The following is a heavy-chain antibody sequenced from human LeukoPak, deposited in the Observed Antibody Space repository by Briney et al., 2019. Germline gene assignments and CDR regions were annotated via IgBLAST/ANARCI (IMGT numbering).Heavy chain of an antibody. V-gene: IGHV3-74*01. CDR1: EFTLSNYW. D-gene: IGHD5-24*01. Sequence: PGGSLRLSCADSEFTLSNYWVHWVRQAPGKGLEGGSRINPDATTTNYADSVKGRFTISRDNAKNTLYLQMDSLRAEDTAVYYCARDMDRDGYNYSWGQGTLVTVSS. J-gene: IGHJ4*02. CDR2: INPDATTT. CDR3: ARDMDRDGYNYS.